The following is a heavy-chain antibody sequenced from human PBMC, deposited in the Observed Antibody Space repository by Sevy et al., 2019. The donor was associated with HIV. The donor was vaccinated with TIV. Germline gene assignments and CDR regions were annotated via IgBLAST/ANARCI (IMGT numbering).Heavy chain of an antibody. CDR1: GYTFTSYG. Sequence: ASVKVSCKASGYTFTSYGISWVRQAPGQGLEWMGWISAYNGNTNYAQKLQGRVTMTTDTSTSTAYMELRSRRSDDTAVYYCARTYGSGSYYESGGFDYWGQGTLVTVSS. CDR2: ISAYNGNT. D-gene: IGHD3-10*01. V-gene: IGHV1-18*01. J-gene: IGHJ4*02. CDR3: ARTYGSGSYYESGGFDY.